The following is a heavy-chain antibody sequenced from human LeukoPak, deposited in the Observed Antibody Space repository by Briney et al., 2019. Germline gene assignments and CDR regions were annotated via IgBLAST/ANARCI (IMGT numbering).Heavy chain of an antibody. CDR1: GFTFSSYA. CDR3: AKDLMSSSWYDIRYFQH. J-gene: IGHJ1*01. CDR2: ISGSGGST. V-gene: IGHV3-23*01. Sequence: GGSLRLSCAASGFTFSSYAMSWVRQAPGKWLEWVSAISGSGGSTYYADSVKGRFTISRDNSKNTLYLQMNSLRAEDTAVYYCAKDLMSSSWYDIRYFQHWGQGTLVTVSS. D-gene: IGHD6-13*01.